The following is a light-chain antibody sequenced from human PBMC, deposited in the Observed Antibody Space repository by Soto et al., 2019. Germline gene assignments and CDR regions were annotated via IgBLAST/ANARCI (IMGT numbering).Light chain of an antibody. J-gene: IGKJ3*01. CDR1: QNVSTY. Sequence: EIVLTQSPATLSLSPGERVTLPCRASQNVSTYLAWYQQKPGQAPRLLIYDASDRATGIPARFSGSGSGTDFTLTISSLEPEDFAVYYCQQRTNWLTFGPGTKVDIK. V-gene: IGKV3-11*01. CDR2: DAS. CDR3: QQRTNWLT.